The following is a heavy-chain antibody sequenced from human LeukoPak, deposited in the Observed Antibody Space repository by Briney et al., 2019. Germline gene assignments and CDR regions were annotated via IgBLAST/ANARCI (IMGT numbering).Heavy chain of an antibody. V-gene: IGHV3-23*01. J-gene: IGHJ4*02. CDR1: GFTFSSYA. D-gene: IGHD6-13*01. CDR3: AKVTWLLQLVQIFDY. CDR2: ISGSGGST. Sequence: GGSLRLSCAASGFTFSSYAMSWVRQAPGKGLEWVSAISGSGGSTYYADSVKGRFTISRDNSKNTLYLQMNSLRAEDTAVYYCAKVTWLLQLVQIFDYWGQGTLVTVSS.